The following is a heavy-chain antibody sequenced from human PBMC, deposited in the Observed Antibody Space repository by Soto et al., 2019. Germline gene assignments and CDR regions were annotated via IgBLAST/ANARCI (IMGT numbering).Heavy chain of an antibody. CDR1: GYTFTGYY. CDR3: ARDRSRTYYYDSSGHRSRPGYFQH. J-gene: IGHJ1*01. V-gene: IGHV1-2*02. Sequence: GASVKVSCKASGYTFTGYYMHWVRQAPGQGLEWMGWINPNSGGTNYAQKFQGRVTMTRDTSISTAYMELSRLRSDDTAVYYCARDRSRTYYYDSSGHRSRPGYFQHWGQGTLVTVSS. CDR2: INPNSGGT. D-gene: IGHD3-22*01.